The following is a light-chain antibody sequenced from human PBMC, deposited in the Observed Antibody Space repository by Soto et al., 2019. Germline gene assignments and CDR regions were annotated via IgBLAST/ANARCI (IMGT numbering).Light chain of an antibody. CDR3: QQYNNWPPIT. V-gene: IGKV3-15*01. Sequence: EIVMTQSPATLSLSPGERATLSCRASQSVSSNLAWYQQKPGQAPRLLIYGASTRATGIPARFSGSGSGTEFTLTISSLQSEDFAVYYYQQYNNWPPITFGQGTRLEIK. CDR2: GAS. J-gene: IGKJ5*01. CDR1: QSVSSN.